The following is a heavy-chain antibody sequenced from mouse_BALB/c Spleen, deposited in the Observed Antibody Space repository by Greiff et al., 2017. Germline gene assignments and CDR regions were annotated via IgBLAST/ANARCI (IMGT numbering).Heavy chain of an antibody. CDR1: GFTFSSFG. J-gene: IGHJ2*01. V-gene: IGHV5-17*02. D-gene: IGHD4-1*01. Sequence: EVKLVESGGGLVQPGGSRKLSCAASGFTFSSFGMHWVRQAPEKGLEWVAYISSGSSTIYYADTVKGRFTISRDNPKNTLFLQMTSLRSEDTAMYYCARERELGPRYFDYWGQGTTLTVSS. CDR2: ISSGSSTI. CDR3: ARERELGPRYFDY.